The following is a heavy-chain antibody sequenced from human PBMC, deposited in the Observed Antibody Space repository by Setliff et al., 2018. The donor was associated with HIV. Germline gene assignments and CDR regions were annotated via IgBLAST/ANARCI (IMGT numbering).Heavy chain of an antibody. CDR1: GYTFTGCH. J-gene: IGHJ4*02. CDR2: INPNSGGT. CDR3: ATGRDSSGYYFLADY. V-gene: IGHV1-2*02. D-gene: IGHD3-22*01. Sequence: ASVKVSCKTSGYTFTGCHMHWVRQAPGQGLEWMGWINPNSGGTIYAQKFQDRVTMTRDTSSSTAYMELSRLRSDETAVYYCATGRDSSGYYFLADYWGRGTLVTVSS.